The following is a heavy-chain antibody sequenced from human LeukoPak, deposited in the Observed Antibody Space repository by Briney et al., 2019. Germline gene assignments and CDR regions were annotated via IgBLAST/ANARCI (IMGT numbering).Heavy chain of an antibody. CDR3: ARALMITFGGVIVTRSFDY. CDR1: GFTFSSYS. CDR2: ISSSSSTI. V-gene: IGHV3-48*01. D-gene: IGHD3-16*02. Sequence: GGSLRLSCAASGFTFSSYSMNWVRQAPGKGLEWVSYISSSSSTIYYADPVKGRFTISRDNAKNSLYLQMNSLRAEDTAVYYCARALMITFGGVIVTRSFDYWGQGTLVTVSS. J-gene: IGHJ4*02.